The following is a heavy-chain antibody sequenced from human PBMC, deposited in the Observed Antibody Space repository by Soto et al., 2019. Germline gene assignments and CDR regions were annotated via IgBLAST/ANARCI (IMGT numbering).Heavy chain of an antibody. CDR2: ILVSGSP. Sequence: GGSLRLSCAVSGFICSSYDMSWVRQAPGKGLEWVSTILVSGSPHYADSVKGRFTISRDNSKNTLYLQMNSLRAEDTAVYYCARDLPYYDSSGFDYWGQGTLVTVSS. V-gene: IGHV3-23*01. D-gene: IGHD3-22*01. CDR3: ARDLPYYDSSGFDY. CDR1: GFICSSYD. J-gene: IGHJ4*02.